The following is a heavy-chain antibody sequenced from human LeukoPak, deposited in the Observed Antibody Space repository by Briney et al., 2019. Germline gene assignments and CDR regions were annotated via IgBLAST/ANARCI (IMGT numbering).Heavy chain of an antibody. D-gene: IGHD3-22*01. V-gene: IGHV4-39*01. CDR3: ARSCDYYDSSGYYCFFDY. CDR2: IYYSGST. J-gene: IGHJ4*02. Sequence: SETLSLTCTVSGGSISSSSYYWGWIRQPPGKGLEWIGSIYYSGSTYYNPSLKSRVTISVDTSKNQFSLKLSSVTAADTAVYSSARSCDYYDSSGYYCFFDYWGQGTLVTVSS. CDR1: GGSISSSSYY.